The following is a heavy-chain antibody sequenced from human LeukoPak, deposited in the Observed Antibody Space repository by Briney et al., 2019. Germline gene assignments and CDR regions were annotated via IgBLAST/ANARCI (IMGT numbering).Heavy chain of an antibody. CDR1: GCTFSDYY. V-gene: IGHV3-11*01. D-gene: IGHD4-23*01. CDR3: ARSIGAGNSVYFDH. Sequence: GGSLTLSCAASGCTFSDYYMSWIRQAPGKGLEWLSYISSSDSPLYYADSVKGPFPISRENAKNLLYLQMNSLRAEDPAVYYCARSIGAGNSVYFDHWGQGTLVTVSS. J-gene: IGHJ4*02. CDR2: ISSSDSPL.